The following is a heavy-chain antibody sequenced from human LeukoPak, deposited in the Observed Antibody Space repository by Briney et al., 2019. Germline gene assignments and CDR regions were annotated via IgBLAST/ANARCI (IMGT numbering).Heavy chain of an antibody. J-gene: IGHJ6*03. D-gene: IGHD2-2*01. CDR3: ARRRYCGSTSCYPPSYYYYMDV. CDR2: INWNGGST. CDR1: GFTFSSYG. V-gene: IGHV3-20*04. Sequence: GGSLRLSCAASGFTFSSYGMHWVRQAPGKGLEWVSGINWNGGSTGYADSVKGRFTISRDNAKNSLYLQMNSLRAEDTALYYCARRRYCGSTSCYPPSYYYYMDVWGKGTTVTVSS.